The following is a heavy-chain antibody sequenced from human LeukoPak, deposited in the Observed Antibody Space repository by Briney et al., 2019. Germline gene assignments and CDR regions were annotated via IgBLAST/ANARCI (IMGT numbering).Heavy chain of an antibody. J-gene: IGHJ3*02. CDR2: INPNSGGT. V-gene: IGHV1-2*02. CDR1: GYTFTGYY. D-gene: IGHD3-9*01. Sequence: ASVKVSCRASGYTFTGYYMHWVRQAPGQGLEWMGWINPNSGGTKYAQSFQGRVTMTRDTSISTAYMELSRLRSDDTAVYYCARFPNYDILTGYDAFDIWGQGTMVTVSS. CDR3: ARFPNYDILTGYDAFDI.